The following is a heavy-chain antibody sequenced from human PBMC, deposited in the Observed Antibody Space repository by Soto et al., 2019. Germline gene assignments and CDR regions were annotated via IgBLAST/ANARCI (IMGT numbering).Heavy chain of an antibody. CDR2: ISSSSSTI. J-gene: IGHJ4*02. Sequence: EVQLVESGGGLVQPGGSLRLSCAASGFTFSSYSMNWVRQAPGKGLEWVSYISSSSSTIYYADSVKGRFTISRDNAKNSLYLQMNSLRDEDTAVYYCARDGPDFWSGWTFDYWGQGTLVTVS. V-gene: IGHV3-48*02. CDR1: GFTFSSYS. D-gene: IGHD3-3*01. CDR3: ARDGPDFWSGWTFDY.